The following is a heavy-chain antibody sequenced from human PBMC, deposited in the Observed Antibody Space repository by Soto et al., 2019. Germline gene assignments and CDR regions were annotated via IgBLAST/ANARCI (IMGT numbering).Heavy chain of an antibody. CDR1: GFTFSSYS. V-gene: IGHV3-21*01. D-gene: IGHD3-22*01. J-gene: IGHJ3*02. CDR2: ISSSSSYI. Sequence: GGSLRLSCAASGFTFSSYSMNWVRQAPGKGLEWVSSISSSSSYIYYADSVKGRFTISRDNAKNSLYLQMNSLRAEDTAVYYCANSPNYYDSSGYYYNEAFDIWG. CDR3: ANSPNYYDSSGYYYNEAFDI.